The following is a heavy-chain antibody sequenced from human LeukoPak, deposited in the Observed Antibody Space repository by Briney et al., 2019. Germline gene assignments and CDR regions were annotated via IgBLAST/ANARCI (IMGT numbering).Heavy chain of an antibody. CDR1: GFTFSGFA. Sequence: GGSLRLSCAASGFTFSGFAMSWVRRTPGKGLEWVSGISGSGDNTLYADSVKGRFTISRDNSENTLYPEMNSLRAEDTAIYYCAKMKGHPLPKYYMDVWGQGTTVTVSS. J-gene: IGHJ6*01. CDR2: ISGSGDNT. V-gene: IGHV3-23*01. CDR3: AKMKGHPLPKYYMDV. D-gene: IGHD1-26*01.